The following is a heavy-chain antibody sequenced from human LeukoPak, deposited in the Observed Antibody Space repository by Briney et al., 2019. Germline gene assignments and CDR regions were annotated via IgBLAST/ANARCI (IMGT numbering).Heavy chain of an antibody. CDR1: GYIFTSYD. J-gene: IGHJ4*02. CDR3: ARGVRVAYGSGSYQYYFDY. Sequence: ASVKVSCKASGYIFTSYDINWVRQATGQGLEWMGWMNPNSGNTGYARKFQGRVTITRNTSISTAYMELSSLRSEDTAVYYCARGVRVAYGSGSYQYYFDYWGQGTLVTVSS. D-gene: IGHD3-10*01. V-gene: IGHV1-8*03. CDR2: MNPNSGNT.